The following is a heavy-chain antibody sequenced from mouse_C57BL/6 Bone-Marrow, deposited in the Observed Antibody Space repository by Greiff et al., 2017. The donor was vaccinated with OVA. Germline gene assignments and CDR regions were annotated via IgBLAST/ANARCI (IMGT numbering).Heavy chain of an antibody. CDR2: IDPENGDT. CDR1: GFNIKDDY. Sequence: VQLKHSGAELVRPGASVKLSCTASGFNIKDDYMHWVKQRPEQGLEWIGWIDPENGDTEYASKFQGKATITADPSSNTAYLQLSSLTSEDTAVYYCTSYYYGSSFYAMDYWGQGTSVTVSS. V-gene: IGHV14-4*01. CDR3: TSYYYGSSFYAMDY. J-gene: IGHJ4*01. D-gene: IGHD1-1*01.